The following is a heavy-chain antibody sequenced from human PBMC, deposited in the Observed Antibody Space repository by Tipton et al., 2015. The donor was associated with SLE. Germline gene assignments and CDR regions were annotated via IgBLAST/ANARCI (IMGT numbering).Heavy chain of an antibody. J-gene: IGHJ3*02. CDR2: IYYSGST. V-gene: IGHV4-39*07. CDR1: GGPISSSSYY. D-gene: IGHD3-22*01. Sequence: TLSLTCTVSGGPISSSSYYWGWIRQPPGKGLEWIGSIYYSGSTYYNPSLKSRVTISVDTSKNQFSLKLSSVTAADTAVYYCARPAGGYYDSSGYYDAFDIWGQGTMVTVSS. CDR3: ARPAGGYYDSSGYYDAFDI.